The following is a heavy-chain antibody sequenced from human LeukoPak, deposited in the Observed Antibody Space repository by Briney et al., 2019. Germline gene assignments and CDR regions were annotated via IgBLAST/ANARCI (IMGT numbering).Heavy chain of an antibody. CDR3: ASNAAMVTSTTLLSSI. V-gene: IGHV3-53*01. J-gene: IGHJ4*02. D-gene: IGHD5-18*01. CDR2: IYSGGSP. CDR1: GFTVSSNY. Sequence: GGSLRLSCAASGFTVSSNYMSWVRQAPGKGLEGVSGIYSGGSPSYADSVKGRFTISRDNSKNTLYLQMNSLSAEDTAVYYCASNAAMVTSTTLLSSIWGQGTLVTVSS.